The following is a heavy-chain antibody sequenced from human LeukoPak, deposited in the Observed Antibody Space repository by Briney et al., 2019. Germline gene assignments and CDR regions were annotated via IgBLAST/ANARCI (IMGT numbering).Heavy chain of an antibody. D-gene: IGHD1-26*01. Sequence: GGSLRLSCAASGFTFSTYGMHWVRQAPGRGLEWVAIIWSDASEKYYGDSVKGRFTISRDSSNNTVSLQMNSLRAEDTAVYYCARRGSGTYNFDSWGQGTLVTVSS. CDR2: IWSDASEK. J-gene: IGHJ4*02. CDR3: ARRGSGTYNFDS. V-gene: IGHV3-33*03. CDR1: GFTFSTYG.